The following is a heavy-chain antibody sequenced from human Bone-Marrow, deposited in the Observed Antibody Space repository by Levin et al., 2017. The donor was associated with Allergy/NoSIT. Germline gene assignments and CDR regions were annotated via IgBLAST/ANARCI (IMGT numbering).Heavy chain of an antibody. CDR3: ATTTAGEISSSFDF. V-gene: IGHV3-66*01. CDR2: TYTGGTT. Sequence: LSLTCAASGFLVTNNYMSWVRQAPGKGLEWVSVTYTGGTTYYSDSVKDRFTISRDSSKNTVFLQMNSLRVEDTAVYYCATTTAGEISSSFDFWGQGTLVTGSS. CDR1: GFLVTNNY. D-gene: IGHD7-27*01. J-gene: IGHJ4*02.